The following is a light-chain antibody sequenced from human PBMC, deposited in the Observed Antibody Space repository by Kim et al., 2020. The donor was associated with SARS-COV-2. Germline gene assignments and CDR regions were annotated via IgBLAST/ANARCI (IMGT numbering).Light chain of an antibody. Sequence: VSPGQTARITCSGDKLADKYACWYQQKPGQSPVLVIYQDSKRPSGIPERFSGSNSGNTATLTISGTQAMDEADYYCQAWDSSSVVFGGGTQLTVL. J-gene: IGLJ2*01. V-gene: IGLV3-1*01. CDR2: QDS. CDR3: QAWDSSSVV. CDR1: KLADKY.